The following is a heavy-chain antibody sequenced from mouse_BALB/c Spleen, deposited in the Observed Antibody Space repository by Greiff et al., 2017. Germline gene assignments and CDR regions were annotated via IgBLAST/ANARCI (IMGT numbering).Heavy chain of an antibody. CDR3: ARNSPYRGAMDY. D-gene: IGHD2-10*01. V-gene: IGHV2-6-4*01. Sequence: VKLVESGPGLVAPSQSLSITCTVSGFSLSRYSVHWVRQPPGKGLEWLGMIWGGGSTEYNSALKSRLSISKDNSKSQVFLKMNSLQTDDTAMYYCARNSPYRGAMDYWGQGTSVTVSS. CDR1: GFSLSRYS. J-gene: IGHJ4*01. CDR2: IWGGGST.